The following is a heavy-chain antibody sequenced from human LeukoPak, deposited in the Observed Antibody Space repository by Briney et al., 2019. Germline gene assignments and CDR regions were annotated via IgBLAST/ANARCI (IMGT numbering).Heavy chain of an antibody. CDR1: GYTLTELS. CDR3: ATDREQLGYFDY. V-gene: IGHV1-24*01. D-gene: IGHD6-6*01. J-gene: IGHJ4*02. CDR2: FDPEDGET. Sequence: DSVKVSCKVSGYTLTELSMHWVRQAPGKELEWMGGFDPEDGETIYAQKFQGRVTMTEDTSTDTAYMELSSLRSEDTAVYYCATDREQLGYFDYWGQGTLVTVSS.